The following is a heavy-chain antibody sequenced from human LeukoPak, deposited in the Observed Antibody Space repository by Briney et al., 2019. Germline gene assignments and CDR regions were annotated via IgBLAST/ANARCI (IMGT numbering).Heavy chain of an antibody. CDR2: IYYSGST. CDR1: GGSISSGDYY. J-gene: IGHJ3*02. Sequence: PSQTLSLTCTVSGGSISSGDYYWRWIRQPPGKGLEWIGYIYYSGSTYYNPSFKSRVTISVDTSKNQFSLKLSSVTAADTAVYYCAREGFHYDILTGYYRVRAFDIWGQGTMVTVSS. D-gene: IGHD3-9*01. V-gene: IGHV4-30-4*01. CDR3: AREGFHYDILTGYYRVRAFDI.